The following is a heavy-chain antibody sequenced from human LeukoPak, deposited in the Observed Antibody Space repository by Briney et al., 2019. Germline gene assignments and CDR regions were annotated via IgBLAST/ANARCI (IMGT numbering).Heavy chain of an antibody. J-gene: IGHJ6*02. CDR2: INPNSGGT. CDR3: ARGNTIFGVDDYYYYYGMDV. D-gene: IGHD3-3*01. CDR1: GYTFTGYY. Sequence: ASVKVSCKASGYTFTGYYMHWVRQAPGQGLEWMGWINPNSGGTNYAQKFQGRVTMTRDTSISTAYMELSRPRSDDTAVYYCARGNTIFGVDDYYYYYGMDVWGQGTTVTVSS. V-gene: IGHV1-2*02.